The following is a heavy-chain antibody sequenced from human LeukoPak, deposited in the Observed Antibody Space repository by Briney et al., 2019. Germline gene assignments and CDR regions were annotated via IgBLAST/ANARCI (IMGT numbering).Heavy chain of an antibody. Sequence: KTSETLSLTCTVSGGSISSSSYYWGWIRQPPGKGLEWIGSIYYSGSTYYNPSLKSRVTISVDTSKNQFSLKLNSVTVADTAVYYCARDIGEWEPDAFDIWGQGTMVTVSS. D-gene: IGHD1-26*01. CDR2: IYYSGST. CDR3: ARDIGEWEPDAFDI. V-gene: IGHV4-39*02. J-gene: IGHJ3*02. CDR1: GGSISSSSYY.